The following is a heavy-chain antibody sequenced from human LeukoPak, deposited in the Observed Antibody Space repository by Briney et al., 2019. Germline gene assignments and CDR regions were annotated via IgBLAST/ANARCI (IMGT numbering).Heavy chain of an antibody. V-gene: IGHV3-15*05. Sequence: PGGSLTLSCPASRLTFTNAWVSWVRQAPGKGLESFGRIKSKTDGGTTDYAAPVKGRFTIARDDPKNTLYLQMKSLKTEDTAGYYCTALTMIVGWGQGTLVTVSS. D-gene: IGHD3-22*01. J-gene: IGHJ4*02. CDR2: IKSKTDGGTT. CDR1: RLTFTNAW. CDR3: TALTMIVG.